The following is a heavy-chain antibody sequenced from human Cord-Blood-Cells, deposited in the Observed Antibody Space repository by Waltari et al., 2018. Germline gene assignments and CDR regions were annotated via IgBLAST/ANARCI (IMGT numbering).Heavy chain of an antibody. V-gene: IGHV5-51*01. J-gene: IGHJ4*02. D-gene: IGHD5-12*01. Sequence: EVQLVQSGSEVKKPGESLMITCEGSGYSFNSYWIGWAPQMPGKGLEWLGIIYPDYSVTRYSPSFQGQVTISADKSISTAYLQWSSLKASDTAMYYCARSGGDGYNPLDYWGQGTLVNVSS. CDR2: IYPDYSVT. CDR3: ARSGGDGYNPLDY. CDR1: GYSFNSYW.